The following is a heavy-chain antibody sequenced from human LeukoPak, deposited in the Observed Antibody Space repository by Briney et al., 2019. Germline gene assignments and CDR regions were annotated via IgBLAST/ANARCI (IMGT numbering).Heavy chain of an antibody. Sequence: GGSLRLSCAASGFTFSSYWMSWVRQAPGKGLEWVANIKQDGSEKYYVDSVKGRFTISRDNAKNSLYLQMNSLRAEDTAVYYCARKRDEPGLYADFDYWGQGTLVTVSS. CDR3: ARKRDEPGLYADFDY. CDR1: GFTFSSYW. D-gene: IGHD2-2*01. V-gene: IGHV3-7*01. CDR2: IKQDGSEK. J-gene: IGHJ4*02.